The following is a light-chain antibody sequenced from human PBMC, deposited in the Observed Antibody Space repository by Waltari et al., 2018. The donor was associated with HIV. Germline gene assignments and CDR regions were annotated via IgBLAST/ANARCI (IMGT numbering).Light chain of an antibody. V-gene: IGLV3-1*01. CDR2: QDS. J-gene: IGLJ2*01. CDR3: QAWDSSTVV. CDR1: KLGDKY. Sequence: SYELTQPPSVSVSPGQTASLPSSGDKLGDKYVCWYQQKPGQSPVLVIYQDSKRPSGIPERFSGSNSGNTATLTISGTQAMDEADYYCQAWDSSTVVFGGGTKLTVL.